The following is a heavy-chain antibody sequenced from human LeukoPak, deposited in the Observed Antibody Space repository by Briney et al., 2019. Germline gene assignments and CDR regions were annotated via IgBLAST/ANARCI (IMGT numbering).Heavy chain of an antibody. D-gene: IGHD6-13*01. CDR1: GYNFTIYW. Sequence: GESLKISCKGSGYNFTIYWIGWVRQMPGKGLEWMGIIYPGDSDTRYSPSFQGQVTISADKSINTAYLQWSSLKASDTAMYYCASQSGIAAAGAFDIWGQGTMVTVSS. V-gene: IGHV5-51*01. CDR3: ASQSGIAAAGAFDI. J-gene: IGHJ3*02. CDR2: IYPGDSDT.